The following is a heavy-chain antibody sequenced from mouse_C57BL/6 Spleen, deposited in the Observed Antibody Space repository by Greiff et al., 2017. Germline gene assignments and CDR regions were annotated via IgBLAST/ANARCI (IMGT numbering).Heavy chain of an antibody. CDR2: ISVGGSYT. V-gene: IGHV5-4*01. D-gene: IGHD1-1*01. J-gene: IGHJ1*03. Sequence: EVQLQESGGGLVKPGGSLKLSCAASGFTFSSYAMSWVRQTPEKRLEWVATISVGGSYTYYPDNVKGRFTISRDNAKNNLYLQMSHLKSEDTAMYYCAREQDTTEYFDVWGTGTTVTVAS. CDR3: AREQDTTEYFDV. CDR1: GFTFSSYA.